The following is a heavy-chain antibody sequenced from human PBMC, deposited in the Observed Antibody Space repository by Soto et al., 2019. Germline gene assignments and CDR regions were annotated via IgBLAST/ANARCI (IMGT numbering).Heavy chain of an antibody. Sequence: ASVKVSCKASGYTFTSYYMHWVRQAPGQGLEWMGIINPSGGSTSYAQKFQGRVTMTRDTSTSTAYLQWSSLKASDTAMYYCARRSSRSYYGMDVWGQGTTVTVSS. J-gene: IGHJ6*02. CDR3: ARRSSRSYYGMDV. CDR2: INPSGGST. V-gene: IGHV1-46*01. D-gene: IGHD6-13*01. CDR1: GYTFTSYY.